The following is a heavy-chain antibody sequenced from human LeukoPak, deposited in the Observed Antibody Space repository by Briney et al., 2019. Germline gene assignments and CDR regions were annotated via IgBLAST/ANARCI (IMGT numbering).Heavy chain of an antibody. CDR3: ASGTIVGARGADN. D-gene: IGHD1-26*01. Sequence: GGSLRLSCAASGFTSSTCSMKWVRQAPGKALEWVSSISGSSYHIYYADSVKGRFTISRDNANNLLYLQMNSLRAEDTAVYYCASGTIVGARGADNWGQGTLVTVSS. V-gene: IGHV3-21*01. CDR2: ISGSSYHI. CDR1: GFTSSTCS. J-gene: IGHJ4*02.